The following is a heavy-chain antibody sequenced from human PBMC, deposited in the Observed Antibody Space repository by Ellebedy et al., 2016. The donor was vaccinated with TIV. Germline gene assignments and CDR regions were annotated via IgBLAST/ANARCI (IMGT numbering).Heavy chain of an antibody. D-gene: IGHD5-18*01. V-gene: IGHV4-34*01. CDR1: GGSFSGYY. CDR3: AFPVDTARSDY. Sequence: SETLSLTXAVYGGSFSGYYWSWIRQPPGKGLEWIGSIYYSGSTYYNPSLKSRVTISVDTSKNQFSLKLSSVTAADTAVYYCAFPVDTARSDYWGQGTLVTVSS. CDR2: IYYSGST. J-gene: IGHJ4*02.